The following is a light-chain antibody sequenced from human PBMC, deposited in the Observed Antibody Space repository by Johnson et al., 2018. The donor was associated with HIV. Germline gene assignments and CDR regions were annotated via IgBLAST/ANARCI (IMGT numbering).Light chain of an antibody. Sequence: QSVLTQPPSVSAAPGQKVTISCSGSSSNIVNNSVSLYQQLPGTAPKLLIYDTNRRPSGIPDRFSGSKSGTSVTLGITGLQTGDEADYHCRTWDRSLTFGGVFGTWTKVTVL. J-gene: IGLJ1*01. CDR1: SSNIVNNS. CDR3: RTWDRSLTFGGV. CDR2: DTN. V-gene: IGLV1-51*01.